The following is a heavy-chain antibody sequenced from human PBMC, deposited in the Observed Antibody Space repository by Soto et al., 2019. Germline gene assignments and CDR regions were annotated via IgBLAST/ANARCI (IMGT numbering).Heavy chain of an antibody. CDR1: GYSIDSGYY. D-gene: IGHD3-22*01. J-gene: IGHJ4*02. Sequence: SETLSLTCGVSGYSIDSGYYWGWIRQPPGKGLEWIGSIYQNGSTYYNPSLKSRVTISVDTSKNQFSLILTSVTAADTAVYFCARDISGYYYGDFDSWGQGTLVTVSS. V-gene: IGHV4-38-2*02. CDR2: IYQNGST. CDR3: ARDISGYYYGDFDS.